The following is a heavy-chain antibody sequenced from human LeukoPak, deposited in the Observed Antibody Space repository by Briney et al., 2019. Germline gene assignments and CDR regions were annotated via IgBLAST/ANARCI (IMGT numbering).Heavy chain of an antibody. CDR2: ISSSSSTI. V-gene: IGHV3-48*04. CDR1: GFTFSSYS. J-gene: IGHJ4*02. CDR3: ARNYYDSSGYFFGDY. Sequence: GGSLRLSCTASGFTFSSYSMNWVRQAPGKGLEWVSYISSSSSTIYYADSVKGRFTISRDNAKNSLYLQMNSLRAEDTAVYYCARNYYDSSGYFFGDYWGQGTLVTVSS. D-gene: IGHD3-22*01.